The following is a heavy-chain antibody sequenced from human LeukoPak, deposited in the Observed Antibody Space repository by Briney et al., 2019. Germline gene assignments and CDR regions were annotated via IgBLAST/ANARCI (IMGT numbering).Heavy chain of an antibody. Sequence: KPSETLSLPCPVTRGSIVSYYWSWIRQPPGKGLEWIGYIYYSGSTNYNPSLKSRVTISVDTSKNQFSMKLRCATAADTAVYYSARGYSGYPDYWGQGTLVTVSS. CDR2: IYYSGST. CDR1: RGSIVSYY. CDR3: ARGYSGYPDY. D-gene: IGHD5-12*01. V-gene: IGHV4-59*01. J-gene: IGHJ4*02.